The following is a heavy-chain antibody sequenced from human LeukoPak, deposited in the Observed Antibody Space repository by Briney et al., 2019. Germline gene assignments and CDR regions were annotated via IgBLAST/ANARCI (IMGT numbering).Heavy chain of an antibody. CDR2: IYNIGST. V-gene: IGHV4-39*01. Sequence: PSETLSLTCTVSGGSISSRSYYSGWIRQPPGKGLEWIGSIYNIGSTYYNPSLKSRVTISVHTSKNQFSLKLSSVTAADTAVYYCACMTTISVWGQGTLVTVSS. J-gene: IGHJ4*02. CDR3: ACMTTISV. CDR1: GGSISSRSYY. D-gene: IGHD5-24*01.